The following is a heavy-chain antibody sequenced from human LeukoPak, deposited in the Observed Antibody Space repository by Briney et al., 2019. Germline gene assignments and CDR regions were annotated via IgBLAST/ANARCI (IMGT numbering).Heavy chain of an antibody. CDR3: AREGIRYFDYLDY. CDR2: IIPIFGTA. Sequence: SVKVSCKASGGTFSSYAIGWVRQAPGQGLEWMGGIIPIFGTANYAQKFQGRVTITTDESTSTAYMELSSLRSEDTAVYYCAREGIRYFDYLDYWGQGTLVTVSS. V-gene: IGHV1-69*05. J-gene: IGHJ4*02. CDR1: GGTFSSYA. D-gene: IGHD3-9*01.